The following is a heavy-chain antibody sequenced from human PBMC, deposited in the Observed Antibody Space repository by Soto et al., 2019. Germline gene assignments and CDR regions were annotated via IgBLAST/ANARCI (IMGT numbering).Heavy chain of an antibody. V-gene: IGHV3-33*01. CDR2: IWYDGSNK. CDR1: GFTFSSYG. D-gene: IGHD2-2*01. CDR3: ARGPDIVVVPAAPRSLYYYYMDV. J-gene: IGHJ6*03. Sequence: QVQLVESGGGVVQPGRSLRLSCAASGFTFSSYGMHWVRQAPGKGLEWVAVIWYDGSNKYYADSVKGRFTISRDNSKNTLYLQMNSLRAEDTAVYYCARGPDIVVVPAAPRSLYYYYMDVWGKGTTVTVSS.